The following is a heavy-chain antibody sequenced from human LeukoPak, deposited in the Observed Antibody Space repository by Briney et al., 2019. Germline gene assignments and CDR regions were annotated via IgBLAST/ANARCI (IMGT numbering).Heavy chain of an antibody. CDR1: GFTFSDCA. CDR2: ISYDGDKK. Sequence: GGSLRLSCTGSGFTFSDCAMHWVRQAPGKGLEWVAVISYDGDKKYHADSVKGRFTISRDNSKKILYLQMDSLRAEDTALYYCARDQCRGYCSSYWYFDLWGRGTLVTVSS. V-gene: IGHV3-30-3*01. J-gene: IGHJ2*01. CDR3: ARDQCRGYCSSYWYFDL. D-gene: IGHD2-2*01.